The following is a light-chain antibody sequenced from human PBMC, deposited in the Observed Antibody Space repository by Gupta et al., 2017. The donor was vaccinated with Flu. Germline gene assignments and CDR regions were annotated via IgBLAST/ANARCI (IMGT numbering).Light chain of an antibody. CDR2: KEN. J-gene: IGLJ1*01. CDR1: ALPKQY. CDR3: QSPDSTVTSYV. V-gene: IGLV3-25*03. Sequence: SYELTQPPSLSVSPGQTARITCSGDALPKQYAYWYQQKPGQAPVLVISKENERPSGIPERFSGSSSGKTVTLNISGVQAEDEADDYCQSPDSTVTSYVFGGGTKVTVL.